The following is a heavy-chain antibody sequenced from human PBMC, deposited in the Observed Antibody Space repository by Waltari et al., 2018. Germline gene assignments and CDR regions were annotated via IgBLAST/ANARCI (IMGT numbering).Heavy chain of an antibody. CDR2: IYSGGST. J-gene: IGHJ4*02. CDR3: AKVDNVGLNNY. CDR1: GFTVGNNF. D-gene: IGHD1-1*01. Sequence: EVQLVESGGDLIQTGGSRRLSCEASGFTVGNNFMGWVRQAPGKGLEWVSVIYSGGSTNYIDSVRGRFTISRDSSKNTLYLQMNSLRAEDTAVYYCAKVDNVGLNNYWGQGTLVTVSS. V-gene: IGHV3-53*01.